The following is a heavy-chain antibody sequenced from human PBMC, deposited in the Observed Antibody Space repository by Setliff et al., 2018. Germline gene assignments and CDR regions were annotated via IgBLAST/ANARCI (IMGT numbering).Heavy chain of an antibody. CDR1: GFTFSRYW. J-gene: IGHJ4*02. CDR3: ARDRGSGSYFLRYFDY. Sequence: GGSLRLSCAASGFTFSRYWMSWVRQAPGKGLEWVANIKEDGSEKYYGDSVKGRFTISRDNAKNSLYLQMNSLRAEDTAVYYCARDRGSGSYFLRYFDYWGQGTLVTVSS. CDR2: IKEDGSEK. V-gene: IGHV3-7*01. D-gene: IGHD1-26*01.